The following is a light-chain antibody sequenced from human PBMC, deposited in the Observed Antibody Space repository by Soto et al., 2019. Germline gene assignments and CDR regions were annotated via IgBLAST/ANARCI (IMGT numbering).Light chain of an antibody. CDR2: GAS. Sequence: EIVLTQSPGTLSLSPGERATLSCRASQSVSSSYLAWYQQKPSQAPRVLIYGASSRATGIPDRLSGSGSGTDVTLTISRLEPEEFAVYYCQQYESSPRGTFGQGTKVEIK. CDR3: QQYESSPRGT. CDR1: QSVSSSY. J-gene: IGKJ1*01. V-gene: IGKV3-20*01.